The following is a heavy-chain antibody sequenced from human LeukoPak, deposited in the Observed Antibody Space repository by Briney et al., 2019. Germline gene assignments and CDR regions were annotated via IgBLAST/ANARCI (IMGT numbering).Heavy chain of an antibody. Sequence: PGGSLRLSCSASGFTFSSYAMHWVRQAPGKGLEYVSAISSNGGSTYYADSVKGRFTISRDNSKNTLYLQMSSLRAEDTAVYYCVKGRGYSYGYPDRHFDYWGQGTLVTVSS. J-gene: IGHJ4*02. V-gene: IGHV3-64D*06. CDR1: GFTFSSYA. CDR2: ISSNGGST. D-gene: IGHD5-18*01. CDR3: VKGRGYSYGYPDRHFDY.